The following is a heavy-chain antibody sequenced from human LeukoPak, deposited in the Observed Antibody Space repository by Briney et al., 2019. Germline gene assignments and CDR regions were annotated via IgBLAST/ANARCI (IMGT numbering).Heavy chain of an antibody. J-gene: IGHJ6*02. Sequence: ASVKVSCKASGGTFSSSSISWVRQAPGQGLEWMGGIIPIFGTANYAQKFQGRVTITADESTSTAYMELSSLRSEDTAVYYCARDKFRYYDFWSGYLYGMDVWGQGTTVTVSS. CDR2: IIPIFGTA. D-gene: IGHD3-3*01. CDR3: ARDKFRYYDFWSGYLYGMDV. V-gene: IGHV1-69*13. CDR1: GGTFSSSS.